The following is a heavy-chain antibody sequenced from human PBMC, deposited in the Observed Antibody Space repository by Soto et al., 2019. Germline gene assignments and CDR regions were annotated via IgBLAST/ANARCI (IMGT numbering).Heavy chain of an antibody. CDR1: GGTFSSYT. Sequence: QVQLVQSGAEVKKPGSSVKVSCKASGGTFSSYTISWVRQAPGQGLEWMGRIIPILGIANYAQKFQGRVTITADKSTSTAYMELSSLRSEDTAVYYCASEKGWLQSGATDYWGQGTLVTVSS. D-gene: IGHD5-12*01. CDR3: ASEKGWLQSGATDY. V-gene: IGHV1-69*02. J-gene: IGHJ4*02. CDR2: IIPILGIA.